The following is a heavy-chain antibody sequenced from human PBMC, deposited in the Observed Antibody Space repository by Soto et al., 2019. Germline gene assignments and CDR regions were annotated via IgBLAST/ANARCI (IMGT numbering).Heavy chain of an antibody. D-gene: IGHD5-18*01. V-gene: IGHV1-18*01. Sequence: ASVKVSRKASGYTFTSYGIGWVRQAPGQGLEWMGWISAYNGNTNYAQKLQGRVTMTTDTSTSTAYMELRSLRSDDTAVYYCARFYVDTAMVWPFDFCGQVTLLAVSS. CDR3: ARFYVDTAMVWPFDF. CDR2: ISAYNGNT. J-gene: IGHJ4*02. CDR1: GYTFTSYG.